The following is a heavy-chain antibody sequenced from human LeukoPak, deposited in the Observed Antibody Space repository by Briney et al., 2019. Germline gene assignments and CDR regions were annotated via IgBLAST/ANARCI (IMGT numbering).Heavy chain of an antibody. CDR1: GYSFTTYW. J-gene: IGHJ5*02. Sequence: GESLKISCKGSGYSFTTYWIGWVRQMPGKGLEWMGIIYPGDSGTTYSPSFQGQVTISVDKSISTAFLQWRSLKASDTAMYYCARQRRLYYYGSGPFDPWGQGTLVTVSS. CDR2: IYPGDSGT. V-gene: IGHV5-51*01. CDR3: ARQRRLYYYGSGPFDP. D-gene: IGHD3-10*01.